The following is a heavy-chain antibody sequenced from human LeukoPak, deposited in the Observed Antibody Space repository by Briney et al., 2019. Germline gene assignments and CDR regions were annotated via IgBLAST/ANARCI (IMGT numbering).Heavy chain of an antibody. V-gene: IGHV4-39*01. Sequence: SETLSLTCTVSGGSISSSSYYWGWIRQPPGKGLEWIGSIYYSGSPYYDPSLKSRVTISVDTSKKQFSLKLSSVTAADTAVYYCARHVGFITMVRGVINNNWFDPWGQGTLVTVSS. CDR1: GGSISSSSYY. J-gene: IGHJ5*02. CDR3: ARHVGFITMVRGVINNNWFDP. CDR2: IYYSGSP. D-gene: IGHD3-10*01.